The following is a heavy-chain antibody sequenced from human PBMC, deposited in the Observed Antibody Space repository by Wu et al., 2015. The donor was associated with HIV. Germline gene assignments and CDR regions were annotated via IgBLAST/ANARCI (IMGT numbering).Heavy chain of an antibody. CDR3: ARGNVTNFYYFMDV. J-gene: IGHJ6*03. CDR2: MNPNSGNT. D-gene: IGHD2-2*01. V-gene: IGHV1-8*01. CDR1: GYTFTSYD. Sequence: QVQLVQSGAEVKKPGASVKVSCKASGYTFTSYDINWVRQATGQGLEWMGWMNPNSGNTGYAQKFQGRVTMTRNTSISTAYMELSSLRSEDTAIYYCARGNVTNFYYFMDVWGKGTTVTVSS.